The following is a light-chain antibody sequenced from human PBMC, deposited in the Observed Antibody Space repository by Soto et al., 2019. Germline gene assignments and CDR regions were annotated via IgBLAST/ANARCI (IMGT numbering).Light chain of an antibody. CDR1: QSISSW. CDR3: QQYHSYSLT. Sequence: DIQMTQSPSTLSASVGDRVAITCRASQSISSWLAWYQQKPGKAPKLLIYKASSLEGGVPSRLSGSGSGTDFTLTISSLQPDDFATYYCQQYHSYSLTFGGGTKV. V-gene: IGKV1-5*03. J-gene: IGKJ4*01. CDR2: KAS.